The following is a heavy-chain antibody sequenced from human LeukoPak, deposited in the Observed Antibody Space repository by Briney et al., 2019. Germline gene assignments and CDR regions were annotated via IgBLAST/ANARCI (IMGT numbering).Heavy chain of an antibody. CDR2: INHSGST. V-gene: IGHV4-34*01. CDR3: ARISDFWSGWIDY. Sequence: PSETLSLTCAVYGGSFSGHYWSWIRQPPGKGLEWIGEINHSGSTNYNPSLKSRVTISVDTSKNQFSLKLSSVTAADTAVYYCARISDFWSGWIDYWGQGTLVTVSS. D-gene: IGHD3-3*01. J-gene: IGHJ4*02. CDR1: GGSFSGHY.